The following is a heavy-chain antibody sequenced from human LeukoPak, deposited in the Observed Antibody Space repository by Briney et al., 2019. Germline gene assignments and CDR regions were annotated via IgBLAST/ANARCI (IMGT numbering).Heavy chain of an antibody. Sequence: PGGSLRLSCAASGFTFSSYAMTWVRQAPGQRLEWVSAISGSGSSTYYADSVKGRFTISRDNSKNTLYLQMNSLRADDTAVYYCAKDLQYSSPLSNFDPWGQGTLVTVSS. CDR2: ISGSGSST. J-gene: IGHJ5*02. V-gene: IGHV3-23*01. D-gene: IGHD6-6*01. CDR3: AKDLQYSSPLSNFDP. CDR1: GFTFSSYA.